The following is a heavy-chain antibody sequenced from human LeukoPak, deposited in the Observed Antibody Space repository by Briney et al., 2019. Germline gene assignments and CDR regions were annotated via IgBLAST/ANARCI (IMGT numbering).Heavy chain of an antibody. V-gene: IGHV1-8*01. Sequence: ASVKVSCKASGHTFTSYDINWVRQATGQGLEWMGWMNPNSGNTGYAQKFQGRVTMTRNTSISTAYMELSSLRSEDTAVYYCARGRQQLVDYYCYGMDVWGQGTTVTVSS. J-gene: IGHJ6*02. CDR3: ARGRQQLVDYYCYGMDV. CDR2: MNPNSGNT. D-gene: IGHD6-13*01. CDR1: GHTFTSYD.